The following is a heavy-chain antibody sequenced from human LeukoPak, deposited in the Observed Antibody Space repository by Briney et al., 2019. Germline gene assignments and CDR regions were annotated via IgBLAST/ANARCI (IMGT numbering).Heavy chain of an antibody. D-gene: IGHD2-21*01. CDR3: ARAPDWANWFDP. CDR1: GFTFSDYY. V-gene: IGHV3-11*03. J-gene: IGHJ5*02. CDR2: ISSSSSYT. Sequence: GGSLRLSCAASGFTFSDYYMSWIRQAPGKGLEWVSYISSSSSYTNYADSVKGRFTISRDNAKNSLYLQMNSLRAEDTAVYYCARAPDWANWFDPWGQGTLVTVSS.